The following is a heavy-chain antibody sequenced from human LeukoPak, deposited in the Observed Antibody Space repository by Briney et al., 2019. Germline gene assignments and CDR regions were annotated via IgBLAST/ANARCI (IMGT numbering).Heavy chain of an antibody. J-gene: IGHJ3*02. Sequence: GGSLRLSCAASGFTFSSSWMSWVRQAPGKGLEWVANIKQDGGEKYYVDSLKGRFTISRDNAKNSVYLQMNSLRAEDTAVYYCARDGTFDYYGSGSYHDAFDIWGQGTMVTVSS. CDR2: IKQDGGEK. CDR3: ARDGTFDYYGSGSYHDAFDI. V-gene: IGHV3-7*01. D-gene: IGHD3-10*01. CDR1: GFTFSSSW.